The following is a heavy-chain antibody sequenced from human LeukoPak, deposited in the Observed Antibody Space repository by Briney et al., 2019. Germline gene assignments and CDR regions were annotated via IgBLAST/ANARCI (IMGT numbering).Heavy chain of an antibody. CDR2: INSDGSNS. V-gene: IGHV3-74*01. CDR3: ARGGGDHAFDI. Sequence: GGSLRLSCAASGFTFSSYWMHWVRQAPGKGLVWVSRINSDGSNSIYGDSVKGRFTISRDNAKNTLYLQLSGLRADDTAVYYCARGGGDHAFDIWGQGTMVTVSS. CDR1: GFTFSSYW. D-gene: IGHD3-16*01. J-gene: IGHJ3*02.